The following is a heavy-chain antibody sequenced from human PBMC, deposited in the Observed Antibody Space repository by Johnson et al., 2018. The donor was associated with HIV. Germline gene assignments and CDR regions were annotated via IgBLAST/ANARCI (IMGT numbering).Heavy chain of an antibody. D-gene: IGHD1-26*01. CDR1: GFTFSSYA. J-gene: IGHJ3*01. V-gene: IGHV3-30*14. CDR3: ASDGWELLGVAAFDV. Sequence: VQLVESGGGVVQPGRSLRLSCAASGFTFSSYAMHWVRQAPGKGLEWVAVISYVGSKKYYADTVTGRFTISSHNSKNTWYLQMGSLRAEDMAVYYCASDGWELLGVAAFDVWGQGTLVTVSS. CDR2: ISYVGSKK.